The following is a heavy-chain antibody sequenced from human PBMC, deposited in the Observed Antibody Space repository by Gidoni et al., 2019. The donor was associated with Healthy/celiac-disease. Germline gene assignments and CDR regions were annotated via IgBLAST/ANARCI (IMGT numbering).Heavy chain of an antibody. D-gene: IGHD3-9*01. CDR3: ARGYYDILTGPFDY. V-gene: IGHV4-30-4*01. J-gene: IGHJ4*02. Sequence: QVQLQESGQGLVKPSQTLSPTCTVSGGPLSRGDYYWSWIRQPPGKGLEWIGYIYYSGSTYYNPSLKSRVTISVDTSKNKFSLKLSSVTAADTAVYYCARGYYDILTGPFDYWGQGTLVTVSS. CDR1: GGPLSRGDYY. CDR2: IYYSGST.